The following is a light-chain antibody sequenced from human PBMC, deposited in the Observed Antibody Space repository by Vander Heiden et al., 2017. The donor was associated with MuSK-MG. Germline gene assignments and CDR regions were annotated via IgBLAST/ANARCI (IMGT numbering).Light chain of an antibody. CDR2: DVT. Sequence: QSALTQPRPVSGSPGQSVTISCTGTNSDVGGYDFVSWYQQYPGKAPKLMIYDVTKRPSGVPHRFSGSKSGNTASLTISGLQAEDEADYYCCSYAGTYTLLFGGGTKLTVL. V-gene: IGLV2-11*01. CDR1: NSDVGGYDF. CDR3: CSYAGTYTLL. J-gene: IGLJ2*01.